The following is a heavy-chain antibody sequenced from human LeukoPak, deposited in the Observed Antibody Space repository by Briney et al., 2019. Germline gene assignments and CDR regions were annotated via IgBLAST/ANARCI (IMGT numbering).Heavy chain of an antibody. CDR3: VRDRLLWFGELSYGMDV. Sequence: ASVKVSCKASGYTFTGYYMHWVRQAPGQGLEWMGWINPNSGGTDYAQKFQGRVTMTRDTSISTAYVELSRLRSDDTAVYYCVRDRLLWFGELSYGMDVWGQGTTVTVSS. J-gene: IGHJ6*02. CDR2: INPNSGGT. V-gene: IGHV1-2*02. D-gene: IGHD3-10*01. CDR1: GYTFTGYY.